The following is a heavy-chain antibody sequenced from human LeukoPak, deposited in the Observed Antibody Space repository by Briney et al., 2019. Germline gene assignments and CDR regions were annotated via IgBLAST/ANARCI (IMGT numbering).Heavy chain of an antibody. Sequence: SESLSLTCTVSGRSISSYYWSWIRQPPGKGLEWIGYIYYSGRTNYNPSLKSRVTISVDTSKNQFSLKLSSVTAADTAVYYCARVDYYGSGSYYNGFDYWGQGTLVTVSS. V-gene: IGHV4-59*01. CDR1: GRSISSYY. CDR3: ARVDYYGSGSYYNGFDY. CDR2: IYYSGRT. D-gene: IGHD3-10*01. J-gene: IGHJ4*02.